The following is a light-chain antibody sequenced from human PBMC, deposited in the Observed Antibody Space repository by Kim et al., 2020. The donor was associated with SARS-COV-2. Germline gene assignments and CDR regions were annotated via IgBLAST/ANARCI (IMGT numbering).Light chain of an antibody. CDR2: KTS. CDR3: QQYHTHST. J-gene: IGKJ1*01. CDR1: QNVNIW. V-gene: IGKV1-5*03. Sequence: LPASVGDTVTIPCRASQNVNIWLAWYQQKPGQVPKLLIHKTSGLQGGVPSRFSGGGSGTDFTLTISSLQPDDFATYYCQQYHTHSTFGQGTKLEI.